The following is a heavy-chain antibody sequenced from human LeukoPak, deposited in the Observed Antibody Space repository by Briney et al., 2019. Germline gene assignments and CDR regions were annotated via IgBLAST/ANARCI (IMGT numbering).Heavy chain of an antibody. CDR3: ARSLATSYYYMDV. D-gene: IGHD5-12*01. CDR2: IKQDGSEK. V-gene: IGHV3-7*01. J-gene: IGHJ6*03. CDR1: GFTFSSYW. Sequence: GGSLRLSCAASGFTFSSYWMTWVRQAPGKGLEWVANIKQDGSEKYYVDSVKGRFTISRDNAKNSLYLQMNSLRAEDTAVYYCARSLATSYYYMDVWGEGTTVTVSS.